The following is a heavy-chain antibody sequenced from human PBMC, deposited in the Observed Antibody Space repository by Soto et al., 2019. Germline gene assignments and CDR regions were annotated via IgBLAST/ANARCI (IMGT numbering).Heavy chain of an antibody. CDR2: ISYDGSNK. CDR3: VYGHYFDS. V-gene: IGHV3-30-3*01. Sequence: GGSLRLSWAASGFTFSSYDMHWVRQAPGKGLEWVAVISYDGSNKYYADSVKGRFTISRDNSKNSLYLQMNSLRAEDTAVYFCVYGHYFDSWGQGTLVTVSS. D-gene: IGHD3-10*01. CDR1: GFTFSSYD. J-gene: IGHJ4*02.